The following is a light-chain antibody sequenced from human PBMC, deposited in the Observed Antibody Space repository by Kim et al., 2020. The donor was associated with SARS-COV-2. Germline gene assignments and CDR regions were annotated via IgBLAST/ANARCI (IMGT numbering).Light chain of an antibody. Sequence: QSVLTQPPSASGTPGQRVTVSCSGGSSNLGRNYVYWYQHVPGAAPKLLIYRGSNRPSGVPDRFAGSKSDNSASLVISGLRSEDEADYYCAAWDDSLSAYVFVTGTKVTVL. V-gene: IGLV1-47*01. CDR1: SSNLGRNY. CDR3: AAWDDSLSAYV. CDR2: RGS. J-gene: IGLJ1*01.